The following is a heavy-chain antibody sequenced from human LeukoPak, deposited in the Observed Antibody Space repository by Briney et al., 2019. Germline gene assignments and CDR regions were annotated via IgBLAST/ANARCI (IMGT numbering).Heavy chain of an antibody. J-gene: IGHJ4*02. D-gene: IGHD6-13*01. CDR1: GFTFSSYR. CDR3: ARDHTYSSSWYGLDY. CDR2: IKQDGSDE. V-gene: IGHV3-7*01. Sequence: EGSLRLSCAASGFTFSSYRMSWVRLAPGKELEWVANIKQDGSDEHYVDSVKGRFTISRDNGKNSLYLQMNSLRAEDTAVYYCARDHTYSSSWYGLDYWGQGTLVTVSS.